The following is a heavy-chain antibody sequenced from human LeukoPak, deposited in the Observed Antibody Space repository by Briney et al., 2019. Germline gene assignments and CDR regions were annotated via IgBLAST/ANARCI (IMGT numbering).Heavy chain of an antibody. CDR2: ISDSGGRT. V-gene: IGHV3-23*01. Sequence: GGSLRLSCAPSGITLSNYGMSWVRQTPGKGLEWVAGISDSGGRTNYADSVKGRFTISRDNPKNTLYLQMNSLRAEDTAVYFCAKRGVVIRVILVGFHKEAQYFDSWGQGALVTVSS. CDR1: GITLSNYG. D-gene: IGHD3-22*01. CDR3: AKRGVVIRVILVGFHKEAQYFDS. J-gene: IGHJ4*02.